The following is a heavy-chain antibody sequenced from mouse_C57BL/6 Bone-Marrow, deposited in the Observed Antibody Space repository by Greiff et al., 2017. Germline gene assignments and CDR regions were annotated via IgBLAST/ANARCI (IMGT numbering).Heavy chain of an antibody. V-gene: IGHV1-26*01. D-gene: IGHD1-1*01. J-gene: IGHJ4*01. CDR3: ARWGTVVATDAMDY. Sequence: EVQLQQSGPELVKPGASVKISCKASGYTFTDYYMNWVKQSHGKSLEWIGDINPNNGGTSYNQKFKGKATLPVDKSSSTAYMELRSLTSEDSAVXYCARWGTVVATDAMDYWGQGTSVTVSS. CDR1: GYTFTDYY. CDR2: INPNNGGT.